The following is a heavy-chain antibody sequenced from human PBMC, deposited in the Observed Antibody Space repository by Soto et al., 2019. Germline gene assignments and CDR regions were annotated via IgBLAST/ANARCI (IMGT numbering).Heavy chain of an antibody. Sequence: SETLSLTCTVSGGSISSYYWSWIRQPPGKGLEWIGYIYYSGSTNYNPSLKSRVTISVDTSKNQFSLKLSSVTAADTAVYYCARDLHYGTYGMDVWGQGTTVTVSS. CDR3: ARDLHYGTYGMDV. D-gene: IGHD3-10*01. V-gene: IGHV4-59*12. CDR2: IYYSGST. CDR1: GGSISSYY. J-gene: IGHJ6*02.